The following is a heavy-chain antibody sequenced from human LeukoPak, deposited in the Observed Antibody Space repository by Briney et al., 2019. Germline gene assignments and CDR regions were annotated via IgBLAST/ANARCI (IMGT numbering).Heavy chain of an antibody. CDR2: ISSSSSTI. CDR1: GFTFSSYS. D-gene: IGHD2-2*01. V-gene: IGHV3-48*01. CDR3: ARMDWDIVVVQAAFFDY. Sequence: GGSLRLSCAASGFTFSSYSMNWVRQAPGKGLAWVSYISSSSSTIYYADSVKGRFTVSRDNDKNSLYLQMNSLRAEDTAAYYCARMDWDIVVVQAAFFDYWGQGTLVTVSS. J-gene: IGHJ4*02.